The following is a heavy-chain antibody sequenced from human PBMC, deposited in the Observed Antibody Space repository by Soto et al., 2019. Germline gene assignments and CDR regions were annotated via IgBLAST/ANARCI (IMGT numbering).Heavy chain of an antibody. V-gene: IGHV3-66*04. D-gene: IGHD5-18*01. CDR1: EFNCRDHG. CDR3: ARHGYNYGGGYFDY. J-gene: IGHJ4*02. Sequence: GGPMRDSYSVAEFNCRDHGLRCGRQTPGKGLEWVAVIYSGGSTYYADSVKGRFTISRDNSKNTLYLQMNSLRAEDTAVYYCARHGYNYGGGYFDYWGQGTLVTVS. CDR2: IYSGGST.